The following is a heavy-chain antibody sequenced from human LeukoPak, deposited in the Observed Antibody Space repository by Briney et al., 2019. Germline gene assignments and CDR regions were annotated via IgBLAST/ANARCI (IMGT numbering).Heavy chain of an antibody. D-gene: IGHD3-22*01. CDR2: ISGSGGST. J-gene: IGHJ4*02. CDR1: GFTFSSYA. CDR3: AKDSEVGTMIVVVITGGFDY. Sequence: GGSLRLSCAASGFTFSSYAMSWVRPAPGKGLEWVSAISGSGGSTYYADSVKGRFTISRDNSKNTLYLQMNSLRAEDTAVYYCAKDSEVGTMIVVVITGGFDYWGQGTLVTVSS. V-gene: IGHV3-23*01.